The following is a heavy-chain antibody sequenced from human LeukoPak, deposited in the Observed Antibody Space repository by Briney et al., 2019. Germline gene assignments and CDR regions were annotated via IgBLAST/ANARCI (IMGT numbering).Heavy chain of an antibody. V-gene: IGHV4-34*01. CDR1: GGSFSGYY. Sequence: SETLSLTCAVYGGSFSGYYWSWTRQPPGKGLEWIGEINHSGSTNYNPSLKSRVTISVDTSKNQFSLKLSSVTAADTAVYYCANGGGSLNWFDPWGQGTLVTVSS. CDR2: INHSGST. CDR3: ANGGGSLNWFDP. D-gene: IGHD1-26*01. J-gene: IGHJ5*02.